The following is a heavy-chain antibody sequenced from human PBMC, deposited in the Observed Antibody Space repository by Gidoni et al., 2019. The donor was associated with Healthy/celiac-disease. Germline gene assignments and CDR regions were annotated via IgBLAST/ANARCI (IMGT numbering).Heavy chain of an antibody. CDR1: GYTFTSYS. CDR3: ARETRYCSSTSCPHYYYYYYMDV. Sequence: QVQLVQSGAEVKKPGASVKVSCKASGYTFTSYSMHWVRQATGQGLEWMGIINPSGCSTSYAQKFQGRVTMTRDTSTSTVYMELSSLRSEDTAVYYCARETRYCSSTSCPHYYYYYYMDVWGKGTTVTVSS. J-gene: IGHJ6*03. V-gene: IGHV1-46*01. CDR2: INPSGCST. D-gene: IGHD2-2*01.